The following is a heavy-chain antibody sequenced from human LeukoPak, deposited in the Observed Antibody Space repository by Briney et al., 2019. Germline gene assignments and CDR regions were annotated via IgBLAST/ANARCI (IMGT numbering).Heavy chain of an antibody. CDR1: GGTFSSYT. D-gene: IGHD3-22*01. J-gene: IGHJ5*02. CDR3: ARDDYDSSGYANWLDP. CDR2: IIPILGIA. V-gene: IGHV1-69*02. Sequence: VASVKVSCKASGGTFSSYTISWVRQAPGQGLEWMGRIIPILGIANYAQKFQGRVTITADKSTSTAYMELSSLRSEDTAVYYCARDDYDSSGYANWLDPWGQGTLVTVSS.